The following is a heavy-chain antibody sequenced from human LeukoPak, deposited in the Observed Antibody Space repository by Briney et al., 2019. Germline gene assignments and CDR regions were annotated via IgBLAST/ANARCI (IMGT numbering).Heavy chain of an antibody. Sequence: GGSLRLSCAASGFTFDEYAMHWVRHAPGKGLEWVSGISWESGGIGYADSVKGRFTISRDNAKSSLYLQMNSLRAEDTAFYYCAKDTRLDSYYNMDVWGRGTTVTVSS. J-gene: IGHJ6*03. CDR2: ISWESGGI. CDR3: AKDTRLDSYYNMDV. CDR1: GFTFDEYA. D-gene: IGHD2-21*01. V-gene: IGHV3-9*01.